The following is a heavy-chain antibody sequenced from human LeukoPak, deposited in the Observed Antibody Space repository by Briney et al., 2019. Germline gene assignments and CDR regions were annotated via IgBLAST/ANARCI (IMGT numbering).Heavy chain of an antibody. CDR1: GFTFGDYA. CDR2: IRSKANSYAT. V-gene: IGHV3-73*01. Sequence: PGRSLRLSCTASGFTFGDYAMHWVRQASGKGLEWVGRIRSKANSYATAYAASVKGRFTISRDDSKNTAYLQMNSLKTEDTAVYYCTRHPPSLWFGERYFDYWGQGALVTVSS. CDR3: TRHPPSLWFGERYFDY. D-gene: IGHD3-10*01. J-gene: IGHJ4*02.